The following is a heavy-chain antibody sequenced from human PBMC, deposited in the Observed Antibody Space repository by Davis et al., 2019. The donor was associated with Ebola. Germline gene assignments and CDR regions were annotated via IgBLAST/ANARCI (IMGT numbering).Heavy chain of an antibody. D-gene: IGHD2-2*01. J-gene: IGHJ6*02. CDR1: GGSISSYY. CDR3: ARPGASHYYGMDV. V-gene: IGHV4-39*01. Sequence: SETLSLTCTVSGGSISSYYWGWIRQPPGKGLEWIGSIYYSGSTYYNPSLKSRVTISVDTSKNQFSLKLSSVTAADTAVYYCARPGASHYYGMDVWGQGTTVTVSS. CDR2: IYYSGST.